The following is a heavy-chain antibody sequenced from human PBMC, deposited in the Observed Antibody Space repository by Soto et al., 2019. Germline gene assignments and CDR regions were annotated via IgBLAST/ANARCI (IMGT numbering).Heavy chain of an antibody. Sequence: QVQLVQSGAEVKKPGSSVKVSCKASGGTFTSYAITWVRQAPGQGLEWMGGIIPIFATANYAQKFQGRVTITADKSTSTAYMELSSLRSDDTAVYYCARAMGLAVGLPFAYGGQGTLVIVS. CDR2: IIPIFATA. J-gene: IGHJ4*02. D-gene: IGHD6-19*01. CDR1: GGTFTSYA. V-gene: IGHV1-69*06. CDR3: ARAMGLAVGLPFAY.